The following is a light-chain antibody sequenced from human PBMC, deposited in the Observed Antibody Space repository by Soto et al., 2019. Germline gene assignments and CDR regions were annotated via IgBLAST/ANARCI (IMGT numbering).Light chain of an antibody. J-gene: IGKJ1*01. CDR1: QYISTY. CDR2: AAS. CDR3: QQTYSAPPWT. V-gene: IGKV1-39*01. Sequence: DIQMTQSPTSLSASVGDRVTISCRASQYISTYLSWYQQKPGKAPRLLIYAASTVQSGVPPRFSGGGSGTDFILTISSLRSEDIATYFCQQTYSAPPWTFGQGTKVEIK.